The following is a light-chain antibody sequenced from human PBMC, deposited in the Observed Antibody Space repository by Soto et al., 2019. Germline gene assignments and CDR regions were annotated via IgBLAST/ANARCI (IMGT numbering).Light chain of an antibody. CDR1: SSDVGGYNY. CDR3: SSYTSSSTPV. V-gene: IGLV2-14*01. CDR2: EVS. J-gene: IGLJ3*02. Sequence: QSALTQPASVSGSPGQSITISCTGTSSDVGGYNYVSWYQQHPGKAPKLMIYEVSNRPSGVSNRFSGSKSGNTASLTISGLQAEDRGDYYWSSYTSSSTPVFGGGTKLTVL.